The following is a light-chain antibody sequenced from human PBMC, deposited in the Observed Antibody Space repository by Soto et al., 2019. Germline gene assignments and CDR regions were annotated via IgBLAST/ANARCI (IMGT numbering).Light chain of an antibody. J-gene: IGKJ4*01. V-gene: IGKV3-20*01. Sequence: EVVLTQSPGTLSLSPGERVTLYCRPSQTVKNNYLAWYQQKPGRAPRLLIFGAFNRATGIPDRFSGSVSGTDFTLTISRLGPEDFAMYYCQQYDTSPLTFGGGTKVDI. CDR1: QTVKNNY. CDR3: QQYDTSPLT. CDR2: GAF.